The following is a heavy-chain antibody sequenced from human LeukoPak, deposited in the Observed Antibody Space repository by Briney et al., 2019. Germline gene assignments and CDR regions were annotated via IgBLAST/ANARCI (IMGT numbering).Heavy chain of an antibody. Sequence: PSETLSLTCTVSGGSISSYYWSWIRQLAGKGLEWIGRIYMSGSTNYNSSLKSRVNMSVDTSKNQFSLNLSSVTAADTAVYYCAREAGSSWSRGLDIWGQGTVVTVSS. J-gene: IGHJ3*02. V-gene: IGHV4-4*07. CDR2: IYMSGST. D-gene: IGHD6-13*01. CDR1: GGSISSYY. CDR3: AREAGSSWSRGLDI.